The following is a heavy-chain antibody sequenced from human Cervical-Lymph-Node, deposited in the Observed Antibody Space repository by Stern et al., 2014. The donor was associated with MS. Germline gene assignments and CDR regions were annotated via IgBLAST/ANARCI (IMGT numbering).Heavy chain of an antibody. J-gene: IGHJ4*02. Sequence: VQLLESGPGLVKPSGTLSLTCAVSGGSISSGYWWSWFRQPPGKGLEWIGEIYHSGSTNYNPSLKSRVTISVDTSKNHFSLKMNSVNAADTAVYYCARNGGNYAFDYWGQGTLVAVSS. V-gene: IGHV4-4*02. CDR3: ARNGGNYAFDY. CDR1: GGSISSGYW. CDR2: IYHSGST. D-gene: IGHD4-23*01.